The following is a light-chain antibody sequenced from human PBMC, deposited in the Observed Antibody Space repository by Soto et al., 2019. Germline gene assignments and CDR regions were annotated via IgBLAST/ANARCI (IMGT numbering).Light chain of an antibody. CDR1: QNINTW. Sequence: DIQMTQSPSTLSASVGDRVTITCRASQNINTWLAWYQQKPGKAPNPLIYKASTLESGVPSRFNGSGSGTEFTLTISSLQPADFATYYCQQYNSYWTFGPGTKVDIK. CDR2: KAS. CDR3: QQYNSYWT. V-gene: IGKV1-5*03. J-gene: IGKJ1*01.